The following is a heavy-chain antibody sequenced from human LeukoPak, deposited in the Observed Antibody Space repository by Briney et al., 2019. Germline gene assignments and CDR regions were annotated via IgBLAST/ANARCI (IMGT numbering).Heavy chain of an antibody. Sequence: SVKVSCKASGGTFSSYAISWVRQAPGQGFEWMGRIIPIFGTANYAQKFQGRVTITTDESTSTAYMELSSLRSEDTAVYYCARTHCSSTSCYADYYYYYMDVWGKGTTVTVSS. CDR3: ARTHCSSTSCYADYYYYYMDV. CDR2: IIPIFGTA. J-gene: IGHJ6*03. D-gene: IGHD2-2*01. V-gene: IGHV1-69*05. CDR1: GGTFSSYA.